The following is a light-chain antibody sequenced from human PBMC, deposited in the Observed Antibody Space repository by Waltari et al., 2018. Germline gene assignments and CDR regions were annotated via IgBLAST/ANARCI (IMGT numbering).Light chain of an antibody. CDR3: SSYSGTYV. CDR1: SRDIGRHDF. CDR2: DDT. V-gene: IGLV2-14*03. J-gene: IGLJ1*01. Sequence: QSALTQPASVSGSPGPSITISCPGTSRDIGRHDFVSWYQHHPDTAPKLIIYDDTERPSGISDRFSGSKSGNTASLTISGLQAEDEVDYFCSSYSGTYVFGTGTKVTVL.